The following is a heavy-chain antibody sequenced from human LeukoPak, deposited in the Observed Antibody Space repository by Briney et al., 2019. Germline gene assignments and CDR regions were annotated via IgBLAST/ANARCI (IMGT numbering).Heavy chain of an antibody. V-gene: IGHV4-34*01. D-gene: IGHD6-13*01. Sequence: SETLSLTCAAYGGSFSGYYWSWIRQPPGKGLEWIGEINHSGSTNYNPSLKSRVTISVDTSKNQFSLKLSSVTAADTAVYYCARGPVSSSWYSRPWYFDLWGRGTLVTVSS. CDR2: INHSGST. J-gene: IGHJ2*01. CDR1: GGSFSGYY. CDR3: ARGPVSSSWYSRPWYFDL.